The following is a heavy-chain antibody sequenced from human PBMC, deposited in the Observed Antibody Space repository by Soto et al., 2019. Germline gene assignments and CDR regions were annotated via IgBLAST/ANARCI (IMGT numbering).Heavy chain of an antibody. D-gene: IGHD6-6*01. CDR2: ISYDGSNK. V-gene: IGHV3-30*18. Sequence: PGGSLRLSCAASGFTFSSYGMHWVRQAPGKGLEWVAVISYDGSNKYYADSVKGRFTISRDNSKNTLYLQMNSLRAEDTAVYYCEKDVEALARVGGIDVSGQGTTVTVYS. CDR1: GFTFSSYG. CDR3: EKDVEALARVGGIDV. J-gene: IGHJ6*02.